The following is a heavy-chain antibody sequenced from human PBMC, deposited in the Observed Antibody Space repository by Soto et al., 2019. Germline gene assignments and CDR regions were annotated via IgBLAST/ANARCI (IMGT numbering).Heavy chain of an antibody. CDR1: GFTVSSNY. V-gene: IGHV3-53*01. J-gene: IGHJ4*02. Sequence: HPGGSLRLSCAASGFTVSSNYMSWVRQAPGKGLEWVSVIYSGGSTYYADSVKGRFTVSRDNSKNTLYLQMNSLRAEDTAVYYCARRYSSSRGIFDYWGRGTLVTVSS. D-gene: IGHD6-13*01. CDR2: IYSGGST. CDR3: ARRYSSSRGIFDY.